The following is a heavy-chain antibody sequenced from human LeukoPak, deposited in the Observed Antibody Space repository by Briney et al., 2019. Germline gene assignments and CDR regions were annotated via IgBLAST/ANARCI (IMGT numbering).Heavy chain of an antibody. CDR1: GGSISSSSYY. CDR3: ARDYCSGGSCFLPDY. Sequence: SETLSLTCTVSGGSISSSSYYWGWIRQPPGKGLVWIGYIYYSGSTNYNPSLKSRVTISVDTSKNQFSLKLSSVTAADTAVYYCARDYCSGGSCFLPDYWGQGTLVTVSS. J-gene: IGHJ4*02. V-gene: IGHV4-61*01. CDR2: IYYSGST. D-gene: IGHD2-15*01.